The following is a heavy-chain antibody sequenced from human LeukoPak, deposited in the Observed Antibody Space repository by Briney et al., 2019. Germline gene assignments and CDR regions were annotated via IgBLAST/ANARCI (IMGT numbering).Heavy chain of an antibody. Sequence: SETLSLTCAVYGGSFSGYYWSWIRQPPGKGLEWIGEINHSGSTNYNPSLKSRVTISVDTSKNQFSLKLNSVTAADTAVYYCARGQPPDYWGQGTLVTVSS. CDR1: GGSFSGYY. CDR2: INHSGST. D-gene: IGHD6-13*01. V-gene: IGHV4-34*01. J-gene: IGHJ4*02. CDR3: ARGQPPDY.